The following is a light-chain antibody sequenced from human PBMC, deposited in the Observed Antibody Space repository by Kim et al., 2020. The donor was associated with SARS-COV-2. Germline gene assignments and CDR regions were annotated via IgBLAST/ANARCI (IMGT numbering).Light chain of an antibody. J-gene: IGLJ3*02. V-gene: IGLV3-9*01. Sequence: SYELTQPLSVSVVLGQTARLTCGGNNIQTLNVHWYRQKPGQAPVLVMSKDSKRPSGIPERFSGSNSGNTATLTISTAQADDEAGYYCQVWDSGSCVFGGGTKVSVL. CDR1: NIQTLN. CDR2: KDS. CDR3: QVWDSGSCV.